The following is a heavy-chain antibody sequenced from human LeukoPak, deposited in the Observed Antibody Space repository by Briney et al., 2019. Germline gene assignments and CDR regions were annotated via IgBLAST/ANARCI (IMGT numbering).Heavy chain of an antibody. CDR2: TRNKANSYTT. Sequence: PGGSLRLSCAASGFTFSNYAMNWVRQAPGKGLEWVGRTRNKANSYTTEYAASVKGRFTISRDDSKNSLYLQMNSLKTEDTAVYYCARYTTLDAFDIWGQGTMVTVSS. V-gene: IGHV3-72*01. J-gene: IGHJ3*02. CDR1: GFTFSNYA. CDR3: ARYTTLDAFDI. D-gene: IGHD2-2*02.